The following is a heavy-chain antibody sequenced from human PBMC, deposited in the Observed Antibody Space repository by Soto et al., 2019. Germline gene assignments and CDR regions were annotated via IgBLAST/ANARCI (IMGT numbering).Heavy chain of an antibody. CDR2: ISGSGGAT. CDR3: VRVGGDEENYYYYHGMDV. V-gene: IGHV3-23*01. CDR1: GFTFNNYA. Sequence: GGSLRLSCAASGFTFNNYAMSWVRQAPGKGLECVSAISGSGGATYYADSVKGRFTISRDNSKNMLYLQMNSLRSEDTAVYYCVRVGGDEENYYYYHGMDVWGQGTTVTVSS. J-gene: IGHJ6*02. D-gene: IGHD4-17*01.